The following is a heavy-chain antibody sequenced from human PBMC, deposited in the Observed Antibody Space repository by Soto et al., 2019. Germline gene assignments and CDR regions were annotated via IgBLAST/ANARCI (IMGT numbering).Heavy chain of an antibody. J-gene: IGHJ5*02. D-gene: IGHD3-10*02. CDR1: GYTFTTYG. CDR3: ARDVREGGIYNFFDP. CDR2: ISTNKGNT. Sequence: GASVKVSCKTSGYTFTTYGITWIRQAPGQGPEWLGWISTNKGNTNYAQKLQGRVTITTDTSTSTAYMELRSLRSDDTAVYYCARDVREGGIYNFFDPWGQGTLVTVSS. V-gene: IGHV1-18*01.